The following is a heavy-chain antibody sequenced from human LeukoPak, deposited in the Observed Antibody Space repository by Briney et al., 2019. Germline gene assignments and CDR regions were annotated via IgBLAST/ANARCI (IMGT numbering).Heavy chain of an antibody. CDR2: LYSSGGA. J-gene: IGHJ4*02. CDR3: ARGDSGGSGKTFDY. D-gene: IGHD3-10*01. V-gene: IGHV3-53*01. CDR1: GFTVSSNY. Sequence: QPGGPLRLSCAGSGFTVSSNYMSWVRQAPGKGLEWVSVLYSSGGAYYADSVKGRFTISRDNSKNTLYLQMNNLRADDTAVYYCARGDSGGSGKTFDYWGQGTLVIVSS.